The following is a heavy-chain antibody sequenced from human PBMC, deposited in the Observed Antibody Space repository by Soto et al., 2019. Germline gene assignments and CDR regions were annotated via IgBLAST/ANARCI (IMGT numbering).Heavy chain of an antibody. J-gene: IGHJ3*02. CDR1: GFTFSSYG. CDR3: ARANVLRYFDWAHRDAFDI. V-gene: IGHV3-33*01. Sequence: GGSLRLSCAASGFTFSSYGMHWVRQAPGKGLEWVAVIWYDGSNKYYADSVKGRFTISRDNSKNTLYLQMNSLRAEDTAVYYCARANVLRYFDWAHRDAFDIWGQGTMVTVSS. D-gene: IGHD3-9*01. CDR2: IWYDGSNK.